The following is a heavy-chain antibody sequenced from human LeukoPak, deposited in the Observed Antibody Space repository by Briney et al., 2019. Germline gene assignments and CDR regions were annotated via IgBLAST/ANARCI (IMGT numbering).Heavy chain of an antibody. V-gene: IGHV4-59*08. D-gene: IGHD6-19*01. J-gene: IGHJ4*02. CDR3: ATRTLYSTGWRD. CDR2: IYYTGTT. Sequence: SGTLSLTCTVSGGSISSSYWSWIRQPPGKGLEWIGNIYYTGTTNYNPSLQSRATISVDSSKSQFSLRLRSVTAADTAMYYCATRTLYSTGWRDWGQGTLVTVSS. CDR1: GGSISSSY.